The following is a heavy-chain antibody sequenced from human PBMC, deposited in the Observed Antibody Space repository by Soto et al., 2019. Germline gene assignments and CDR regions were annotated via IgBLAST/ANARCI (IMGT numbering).Heavy chain of an antibody. CDR2: VNHRGST. J-gene: IGHJ4*02. D-gene: IGHD3-3*01. V-gene: IGHV4-34*01. Sequence: SETLSLTCAVCGGSVRSYYCTWIRQPPGQGLEWIGEVNHRGSTNYNPSLKSRVTMSIDTSKNQFSLKLSSVTAADTAVYYCGRGGTYYAFWGGDYWGLGTLVTVSS. CDR3: GRGGTYYAFWGGDY. CDR1: GGSVRSYY.